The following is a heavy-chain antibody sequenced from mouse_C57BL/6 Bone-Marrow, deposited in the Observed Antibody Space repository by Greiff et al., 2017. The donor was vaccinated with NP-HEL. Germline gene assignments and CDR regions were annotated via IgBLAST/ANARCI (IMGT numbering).Heavy chain of an antibody. CDR3: ATYYGSSYEVDY. CDR1: GYTFTSYG. V-gene: IGHV1-81*01. J-gene: IGHJ4*01. D-gene: IGHD1-1*01. CDR2: IYPRSGNT. Sequence: QVQLQQSGAELARPGASVKLSCKASGYTFTSYGISWVKQRTGQGLEWIGEIYPRSGNTYYNEKFKGKATLTADKSSSTAYMELRSLTSEDSAVYFCATYYGSSYEVDYWGQGTSVTVSS.